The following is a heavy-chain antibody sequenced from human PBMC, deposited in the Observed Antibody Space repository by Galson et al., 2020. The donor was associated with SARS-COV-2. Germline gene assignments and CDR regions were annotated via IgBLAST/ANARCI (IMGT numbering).Heavy chain of an antibody. CDR3: ARIPVVGATISYYYYYGMDV. Sequence: SGPTLVKPTQTLTLTCTSSGFSLSTSGMCVSWIRQPPGKALEWLALIDWDDDKYYSTSLKTRLTISKDTSKNQVVLTMTNMDPVDTATYYCARIPVVGATISYYYYYGMDVWGQGTTVTVSS. CDR1: GFSLSTSGMC. V-gene: IGHV2-70*01. D-gene: IGHD1-26*01. J-gene: IGHJ6*02. CDR2: IDWDDDK.